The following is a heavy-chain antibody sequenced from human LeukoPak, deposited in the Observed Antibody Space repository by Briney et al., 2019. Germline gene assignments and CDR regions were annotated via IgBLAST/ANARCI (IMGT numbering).Heavy chain of an antibody. V-gene: IGHV1-8*03. CDR3: ARGDYDYVWGTYRPRWLDP. Sequence: ASVKVSCKASGYTFTSYDINWVRQATGQGLEWMGWMNPNSGNTGYAQKFQGRVTITRNTSISTAYMELSSLRSEDTAVYYCARGDYDYVWGTYRPRWLDPWGQGTLVTVSS. D-gene: IGHD3-16*02. J-gene: IGHJ5*02. CDR1: GYTFTSYD. CDR2: MNPNSGNT.